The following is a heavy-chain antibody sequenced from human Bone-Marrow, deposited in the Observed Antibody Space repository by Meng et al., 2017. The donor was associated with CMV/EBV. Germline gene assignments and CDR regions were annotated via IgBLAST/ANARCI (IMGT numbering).Heavy chain of an antibody. V-gene: IGHV4-34*01. J-gene: IGHJ4*02. CDR1: GGSFSGHY. CDR3: ARVRGFWSGYNLDY. D-gene: IGHD3-3*01. CDR2: INHSGST. Sequence: GSLRLSCAVYGGSFSGHYWSWIRQPPGKGLEWIGEINHSGSTNDNPSLKSRVTISVDTSKNQFSLKLSSVTAADTAVYYCARVRGFWSGYNLDYWGQGTLVTVSS.